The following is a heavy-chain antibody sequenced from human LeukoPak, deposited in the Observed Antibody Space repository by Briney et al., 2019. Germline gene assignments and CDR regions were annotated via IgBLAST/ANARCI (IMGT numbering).Heavy chain of an antibody. J-gene: IGHJ4*02. CDR2: IYYSGST. CDR1: GGSISSSSYY. CDR3: ARDHYYYDSSGYVIDY. D-gene: IGHD3-22*01. V-gene: IGHV4-39*07. Sequence: PSETLSLTCTVSGGSISSSSYYWGWIRQPPGKGLEWIGSIYYSGSTYYNPSLESRVTISVDTSKNQFSLKLSSVTAADTAVYYCARDHYYYDSSGYVIDYWGQGTLVTVSS.